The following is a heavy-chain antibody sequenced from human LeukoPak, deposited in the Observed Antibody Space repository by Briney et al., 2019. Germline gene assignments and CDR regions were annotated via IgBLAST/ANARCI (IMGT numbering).Heavy chain of an antibody. D-gene: IGHD3-10*01. Sequence: GGSLRLSCAASGFIVSNHYMSWVRQAPGKGLEWVSVIYSGGNTYYADSVKGRFTISRDNSKNTLYLQMNSLRAEDTAVYYCAKDLGFGSGANDYWGQGTLVTVSS. J-gene: IGHJ4*02. CDR2: IYSGGNT. V-gene: IGHV3-53*01. CDR1: GFIVSNHY. CDR3: AKDLGFGSGANDY.